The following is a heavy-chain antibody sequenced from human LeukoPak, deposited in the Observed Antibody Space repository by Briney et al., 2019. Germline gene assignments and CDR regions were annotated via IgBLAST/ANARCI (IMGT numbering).Heavy chain of an antibody. CDR2: INHSGST. V-gene: IGHV4-34*01. CDR3: ARLGIAAAGYYYYYMDV. D-gene: IGHD6-13*01. J-gene: IGHJ6*03. Sequence: SETLSLTCTVSGGSISSYYWSWIRQPPGKGLEWIGEINHSGSTNYNPSLKSRVTISVDTSKNQFSLKLSSVTAADTAVYYCARLGIAAAGYYYYYMDVWGKGTTVTISS. CDR1: GGSISSYY.